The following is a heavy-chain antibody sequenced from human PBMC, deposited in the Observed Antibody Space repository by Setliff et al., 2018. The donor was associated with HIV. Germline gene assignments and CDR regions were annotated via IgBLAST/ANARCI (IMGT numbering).Heavy chain of an antibody. D-gene: IGHD3-16*02. CDR3: ARETYDYVWGTYRYRPRHFDY. Sequence: SSETLSLTCTVSGGSFSSGQYYWTWIRQPAGKGLEWIGRIYTSGSTNYNPSLKSRVSISVDTSKNRFSLKLSPVTAADTAVYYCARETYDYVWGTYRYRPRHFDYWGQGTLVTVSS. CDR2: IYTSGST. J-gene: IGHJ4*02. CDR1: GGSFSSGQYY. V-gene: IGHV4-61*02.